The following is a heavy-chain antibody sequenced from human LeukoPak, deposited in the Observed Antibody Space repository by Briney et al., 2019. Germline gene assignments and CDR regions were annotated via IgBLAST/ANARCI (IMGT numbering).Heavy chain of an antibody. J-gene: IGHJ4*02. CDR1: GGSVSSSNYY. Sequence: PSETLSLTCTVSGGSVSSSNYYWGWIRQPPGKGLEWVGSIYYSGNTYYNPSLKSRVTISVDTSKNQFSLKLSSVTAADTAVYYCAKDAGIAVAGSYWGQGTLVTVSS. CDR2: IYYSGNT. V-gene: IGHV4-39*01. CDR3: AKDAGIAVAGSY. D-gene: IGHD6-19*01.